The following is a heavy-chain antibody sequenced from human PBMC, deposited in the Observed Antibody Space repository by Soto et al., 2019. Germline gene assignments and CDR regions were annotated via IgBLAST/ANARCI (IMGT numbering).Heavy chain of an antibody. V-gene: IGHV3-48*04. D-gene: IGHD2-2*01. CDR2: INSGSTSV. J-gene: IGHJ4*02. CDR1: GFDFNRYS. CDR3: TSSTSPDAY. Sequence: VQLVESGGGLVQPGGSLRLSCVASGFDFNRYSMNWVRQAPGKGLEWISYINSGSTSVLYADSVRGRFTISRDNAKNSLYLQMNSLRAEDTAVYYCTSSTSPDAYWGQGTVVTVSS.